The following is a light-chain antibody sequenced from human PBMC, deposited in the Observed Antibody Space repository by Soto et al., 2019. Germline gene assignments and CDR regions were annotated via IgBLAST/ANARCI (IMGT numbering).Light chain of an antibody. CDR3: QQYGSSGT. J-gene: IGKJ1*01. Sequence: EIVLTQSPGTLSLSPLERDNHSCRASRSVSSSYLAWYQQKPGQPPRLLIYGASNRATGIPDRFSGSGSGTDFTLTISRLEPEDFAVYYCQQYGSSGTFGQGTKVDIK. CDR1: RSVSSSY. V-gene: IGKV3-20*01. CDR2: GAS.